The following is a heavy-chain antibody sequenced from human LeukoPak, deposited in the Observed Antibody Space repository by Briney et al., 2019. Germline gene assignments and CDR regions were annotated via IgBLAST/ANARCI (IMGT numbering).Heavy chain of an antibody. V-gene: IGHV5-51*01. J-gene: IGHJ6*03. Sequence: GESLKISCKGSGYIFTNYWIAWVRQMPGKGLEWMGIIYPGDSDTRYSPSFQGQVTISADKSISTAYLQWSSLKASDTAMYYCARHGAYYYYYMDVWGKGTTVTVSS. D-gene: IGHD3-16*01. CDR2: IYPGDSDT. CDR3: ARHGAYYYYYMDV. CDR1: GYIFTNYW.